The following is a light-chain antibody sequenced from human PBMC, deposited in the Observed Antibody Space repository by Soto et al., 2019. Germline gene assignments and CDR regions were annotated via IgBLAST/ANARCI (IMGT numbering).Light chain of an antibody. Sequence: EIVLTQSPATLSLSPGERATLSRRTSQSVGSHLAWYQQKPGQAPSLLIYDASNRATGIPAKFSGSGSGTDFSLTISSLEPEDSAVYYCQQRSNWPPYTFGQGTKLEIK. J-gene: IGKJ2*01. V-gene: IGKV3-11*01. CDR2: DAS. CDR3: QQRSNWPPYT. CDR1: QSVGSH.